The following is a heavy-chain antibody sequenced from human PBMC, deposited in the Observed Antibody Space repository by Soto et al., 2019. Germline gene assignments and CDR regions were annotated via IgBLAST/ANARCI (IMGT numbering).Heavy chain of an antibody. CDR2: ISYDGSNK. V-gene: IGHV3-30*03. CDR1: GFTFSNYG. D-gene: IGHD6-19*01. J-gene: IGHJ4*02. Sequence: GGSLRLSCAASGFTFSNYGMHWVRQAPGKGLEWVAVISYDGSNKYYADSVKGRFTISRDNAKNSLYLQMNSLRAEDTAVYYCARINSGWGPLSPYPFDYWGQGALVTVSS. CDR3: ARINSGWGPLSPYPFDY.